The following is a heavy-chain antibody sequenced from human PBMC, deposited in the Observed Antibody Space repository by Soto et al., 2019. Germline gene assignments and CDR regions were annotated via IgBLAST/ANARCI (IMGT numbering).Heavy chain of an antibody. CDR3: AKPSGYCSSTSCYFSRDYYYYYMDV. CDR2: ISGSGGST. D-gene: IGHD2-2*01. J-gene: IGHJ6*03. Sequence: PGGSLRLSCAASGFTFSSYAMSWVRQAPGKGLEWVSAISGSGGSTYYADSVKGRFTISRDNSKNTLYLQMNSLRAEDTAVYYCAKPSGYCSSTSCYFSRDYYYYYMDVWGKGTTVTAP. CDR1: GFTFSSYA. V-gene: IGHV3-23*01.